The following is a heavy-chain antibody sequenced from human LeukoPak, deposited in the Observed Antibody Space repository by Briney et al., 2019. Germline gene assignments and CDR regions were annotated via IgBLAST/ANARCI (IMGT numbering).Heavy chain of an antibody. Sequence: SVTGRFTISRDNSKNTLYLQMNSLRAEDTAVYYCARAAPPETYYYDSSGCFDYWGQGTLVTVSS. V-gene: IGHV3-23*01. D-gene: IGHD3-22*01. CDR3: ARAAPPETYYYDSSGCFDY. J-gene: IGHJ4*02.